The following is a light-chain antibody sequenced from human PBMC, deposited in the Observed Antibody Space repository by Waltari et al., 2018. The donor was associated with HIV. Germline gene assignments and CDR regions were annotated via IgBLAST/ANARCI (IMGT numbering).Light chain of an antibody. CDR3: IAWDSSLSAWV. CDR2: KNN. Sequence: HAGLPQPPSVSKSLRQTAPHTCTGNSNNVRYACPAWLKQHQGHPPHLLSCKNNNPPSGISERFSASRSAETASLTITGRHPEDAADYYCIAWDSSLSAWVFGGGTKLTVL. V-gene: IGLV10-54*01. J-gene: IGLJ3*02. CDR1: SNNVRYAC.